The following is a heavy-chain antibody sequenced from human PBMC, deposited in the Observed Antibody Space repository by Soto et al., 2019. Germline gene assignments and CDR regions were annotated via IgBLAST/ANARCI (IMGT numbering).Heavy chain of an antibody. Sequence: GASVTVSFKVSGYTLTELSMHWLRQAPGKGLEWMGGFDPEDGETIYAQKFQGRVTMTEDTSTDTAYMELSSMRSEDTAVYYCAGILPRGRYYYGMDVWGQGTTVTVSS. J-gene: IGHJ6*02. CDR3: AGILPRGRYYYGMDV. V-gene: IGHV1-24*01. CDR1: GYTLTELS. CDR2: FDPEDGET. D-gene: IGHD1-20*01.